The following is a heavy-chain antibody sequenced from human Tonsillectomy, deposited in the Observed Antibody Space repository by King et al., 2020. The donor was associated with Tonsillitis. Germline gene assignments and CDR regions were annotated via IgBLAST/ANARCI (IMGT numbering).Heavy chain of an antibody. CDR1: ADSISGSSYY. CDR2: VYYSGST. J-gene: IGHJ4*02. CDR3: ARPYDSSGYYQFDY. D-gene: IGHD3-22*01. V-gene: IGHV4-39*01. Sequence: QLQESGPGLVKPSETLSLTCTVSADSISGSSYYWGWIRQPPGKGLEWIGTVYYSGSTYYNPSLKSRVTISVDTSKNHFSLKLSSVTAADTAVYYCARPYDSSGYYQFDYWGQGTLVTVSS.